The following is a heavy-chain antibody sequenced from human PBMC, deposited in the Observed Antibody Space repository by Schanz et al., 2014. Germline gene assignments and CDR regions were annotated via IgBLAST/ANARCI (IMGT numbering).Heavy chain of an antibody. CDR3: ARDHAAESYYSAGPPIDY. J-gene: IGHJ4*02. D-gene: IGHD1-26*01. Sequence: VQLVESGGGLVQPGGSLRLSCAASGFTFSSYGMHWVRQAPGKGLEWVAVIWYDGSNKYYADSVKGRFTISIDNSKTTLLLQMNSLRAEDTAVYYCARDHAAESYYSAGPPIDYWGKGTLLTVSS. V-gene: IGHV3-33*01. CDR1: GFTFSSYG. CDR2: IWYDGSNK.